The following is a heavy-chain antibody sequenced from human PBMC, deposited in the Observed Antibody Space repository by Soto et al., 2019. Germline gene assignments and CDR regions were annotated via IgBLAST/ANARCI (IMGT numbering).Heavy chain of an antibody. Sequence: ASVKVSCKASGYTFTIYGISWVRQAPGQGLEWMGWISAYNGNTNYAQKLQGRVTMTTDTSTSTAYMELRSLRSADTAVYYCARDSGVVVAATPLDPWGQGTLVTVSS. CDR3: ARDSGVVVAATPLDP. D-gene: IGHD2-15*01. CDR2: ISAYNGNT. V-gene: IGHV1-18*01. CDR1: GYTFTIYG. J-gene: IGHJ5*02.